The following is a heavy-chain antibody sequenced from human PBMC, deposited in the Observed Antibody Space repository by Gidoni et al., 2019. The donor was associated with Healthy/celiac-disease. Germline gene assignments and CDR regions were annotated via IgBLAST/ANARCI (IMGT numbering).Heavy chain of an antibody. D-gene: IGHD1-20*01. V-gene: IGHV1-69*06. CDR1: GGTFSSYA. CDR2: IIPIFGTA. Sequence: QVQLVQSGAEVKKPGSSVKVSCKASGGTFSSYAISWVRQDPGQGLEWRGGIIPIFGTANYAQKFQGRVTITADKSTSTAYMELSSLRSEDTAVYYCGLIGSAYNWNPIDYWGQGTLVTVSS. CDR3: GLIGSAYNWNPIDY. J-gene: IGHJ4*02.